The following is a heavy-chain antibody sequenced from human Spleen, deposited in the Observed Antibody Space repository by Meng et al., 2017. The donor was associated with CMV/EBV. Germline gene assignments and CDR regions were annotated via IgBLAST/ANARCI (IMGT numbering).Heavy chain of an antibody. D-gene: IGHD6-13*01. Sequence: ASVKVSCKASGYTFTDYVISWVRQAPGQGLEWMGWISTYNDNTDYAQKLQGRVTMTTDTSTRTAYMELRSLRSDDTAVYYCAVGGIAAAGATDYYYVMDVWAQGTTVTVSS. CDR1: GYTFTDYV. CDR2: ISTYNDNT. J-gene: IGHJ6*02. V-gene: IGHV1-18*01. CDR3: AVGGIAAAGATDYYYVMDV.